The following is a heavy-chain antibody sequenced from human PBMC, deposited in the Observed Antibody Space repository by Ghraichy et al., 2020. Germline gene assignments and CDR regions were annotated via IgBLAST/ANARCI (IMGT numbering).Heavy chain of an antibody. V-gene: IGHV3-7*01. CDR1: GITFNVFW. J-gene: IGHJ4*02. CDR3: ANGRGWYHDS. Sequence: GESLNISCATSGITFNVFWMSWVRQAPGKGLEWVANLKQDDGDSNYVDSVKGRFTISWDNAENSVSLKMNSLRAEDTGVYYCANGRGWYHDSWGQGTLVTVSP. CDR2: LKQDDGDS. D-gene: IGHD6-19*01.